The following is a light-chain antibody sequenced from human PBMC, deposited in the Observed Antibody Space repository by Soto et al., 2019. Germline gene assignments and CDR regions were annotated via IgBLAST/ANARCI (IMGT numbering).Light chain of an antibody. CDR1: SSDVGGSNY. CDR3: SSYTSSSIYV. CDR2: DVS. Sequence: QSVLTQPASVSGSPGQSITISCTGTSSDVGGSNYVSWYQQHPGKAPKLIISDVSYRPSGVSNRFSGSKSGNTASLTISGLQVEDEADYYCSSYTSSSIYVFGPGTKLTVL. J-gene: IGLJ1*01. V-gene: IGLV2-14*01.